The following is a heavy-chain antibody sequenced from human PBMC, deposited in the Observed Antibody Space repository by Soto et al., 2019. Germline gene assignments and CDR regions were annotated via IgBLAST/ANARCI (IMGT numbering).Heavy chain of an antibody. CDR1: GGSFSGYY. J-gene: IGHJ6*02. D-gene: IGHD5-12*01. V-gene: IGHV4-34*01. CDR2: INHSGST. Sequence: PSETLSLTCAVYGGSFSGYYWSWIRQPPGKGLEWIGEINHSGSTNYNPSLKSRVTISVDTSKNQFSLKLSSVTAADTAVYYCARAGKKGVATIRNYYYCGMDVWGQGTTVTVSS. CDR3: ARAGKKGVATIRNYYYCGMDV.